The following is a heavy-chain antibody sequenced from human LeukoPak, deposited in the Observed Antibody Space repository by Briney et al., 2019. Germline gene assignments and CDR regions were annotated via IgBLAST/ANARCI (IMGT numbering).Heavy chain of an antibody. CDR1: GFTFSSYG. Sequence: GGSLRLSCAASGFTFSSYGMHWVRQAPGKGLEWVAVVSYDGTNKYYADSVKGRFTISRDNSKNTLYLQMNSLRAEDTAVYYCAKENDFWSGYYVGYWGQGTLVTVSS. CDR3: AKENDFWSGYYVGY. CDR2: VSYDGTNK. V-gene: IGHV3-30*18. D-gene: IGHD3-3*01. J-gene: IGHJ4*02.